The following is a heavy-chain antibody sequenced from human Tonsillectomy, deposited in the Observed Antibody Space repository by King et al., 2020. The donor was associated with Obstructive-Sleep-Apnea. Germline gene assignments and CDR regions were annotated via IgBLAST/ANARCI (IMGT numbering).Heavy chain of an antibody. CDR3: AKDKDSMAY. D-gene: IGHD3-3*02. CDR1: GFSFSYYA. J-gene: IGHJ4*02. CDR2: IGYDGSNK. V-gene: IGHV3-30*02. Sequence: VQLVESGGGVVQPGGSLRLSCAASGFSFSYYAMHWVRQAPGKGLEWVTFIGYDGSNKYYADSVKGRFTISRDNSKNTLYLQMNNLRAEDTAVYYCAKDKDSMAYWGQGTLVTVSS.